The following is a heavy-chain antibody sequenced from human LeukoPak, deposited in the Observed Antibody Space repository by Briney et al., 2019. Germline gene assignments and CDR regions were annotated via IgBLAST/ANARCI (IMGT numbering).Heavy chain of an antibody. D-gene: IGHD2-2*01. CDR2: INPNSGGT. CDR3: AREDCSSTSCHGGFDY. J-gene: IGHJ4*02. Sequence: ASVKVSCKASGYTFTGYYMHWVRQAPGQGLEWMGWINPNSGGTNYAQKFQGRVTMTRDTSISTAYMELSRLRSDDTAAYYCAREDCSSTSCHGGFDYWGQGTLVTVSS. V-gene: IGHV1-2*02. CDR1: GYTFTGYY.